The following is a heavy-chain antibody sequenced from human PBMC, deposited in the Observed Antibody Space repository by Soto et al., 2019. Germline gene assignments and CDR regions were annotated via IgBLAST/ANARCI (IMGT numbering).Heavy chain of an antibody. CDR1: GFTFRTYT. D-gene: IGHD1-26*01. V-gene: IGHV3-48*01. CDR3: ARDLRGSYFTSAFDI. CDR2: ITVSGSTT. Sequence: ASGFTFRTYTMNWVRQSPGKGLEWISYITVSGSTTIYADSVQGRFTISRDNAKNSLYLQMNSLRAEDTAVYYCARDLRGSYFTSAFDIWGQGTMVTVSS. J-gene: IGHJ3*02.